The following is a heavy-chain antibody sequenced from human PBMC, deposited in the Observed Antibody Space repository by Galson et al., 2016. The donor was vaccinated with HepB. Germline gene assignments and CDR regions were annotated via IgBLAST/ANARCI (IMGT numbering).Heavy chain of an antibody. CDR1: GFIFTTYA. CDR3: ATGLTTFEH. D-gene: IGHD4-11*01. CDR2: IDNSGGAI. V-gene: IGHV3-48*02. Sequence: SLRLSCAPSGFIFTTYAMNWVRQAPGKGLEWISYIDNSGGAIYYTDSVRGRFTISRDNAKNSLYLQMNCLRDEDTAVYYCATGLTTFEHWGQGTLVTVSS. J-gene: IGHJ4*02.